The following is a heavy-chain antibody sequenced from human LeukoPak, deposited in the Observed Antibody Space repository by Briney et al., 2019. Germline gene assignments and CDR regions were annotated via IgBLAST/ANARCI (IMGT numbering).Heavy chain of an antibody. V-gene: IGHV4-59*01. CDR2: IYYSGST. Sequence: SETLSLTCTVSGGSISSYYWSWIRQPPGKGLEWIGYIYYSGSTNYNPSLKSRVTISVDTSKNQFSLKLSSVTAADTAVYYCARAEGPGGLDYWGQGTLVTVSS. J-gene: IGHJ4*02. D-gene: IGHD3-16*01. CDR1: GGSISSYY. CDR3: ARAEGPGGLDY.